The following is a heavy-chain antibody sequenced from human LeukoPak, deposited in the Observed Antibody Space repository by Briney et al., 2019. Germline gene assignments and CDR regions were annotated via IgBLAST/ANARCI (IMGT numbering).Heavy chain of an antibody. D-gene: IGHD6-6*01. J-gene: IGHJ4*02. CDR1: GFTFSSYS. V-gene: IGHV3-21*04. Sequence: GGSLRLSCAASGFTFSSYSMNWVRQAPGKGLEWVSSLSGDSSYIYYADSVKGRFTISRDNAKNSLYLQMNSLRAEDTAVYYCAKDNNPFSSSARTDYWGQGTLVTVSS. CDR2: LSGDSSYI. CDR3: AKDNNPFSSSARTDY.